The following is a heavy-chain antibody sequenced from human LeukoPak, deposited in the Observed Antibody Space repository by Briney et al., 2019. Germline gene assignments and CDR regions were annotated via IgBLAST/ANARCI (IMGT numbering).Heavy chain of an antibody. CDR2: INHSGRT. V-gene: IGHV4-34*01. D-gene: IGHD3-10*01. CDR3: ATGRDPYKTGH. J-gene: IGHJ4*02. CDR1: GGSFSGYY. Sequence: SETLSLTCAVYGGSFSGYYWSWIRQPPGKGLEWIGEINHSGRTNYNPSLKSRVTISVDTSKRQFSLKLSSLAAADTAVYYCATGRDPYKTGHWGQGTLVTVSS.